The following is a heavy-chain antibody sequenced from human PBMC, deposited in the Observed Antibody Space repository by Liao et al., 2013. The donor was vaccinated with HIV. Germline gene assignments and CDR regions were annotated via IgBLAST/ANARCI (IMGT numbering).Heavy chain of an antibody. D-gene: IGHD2/OR15-2a*01. J-gene: IGHJ4*02. CDR3: ARAFRGPFDY. V-gene: IGHV4-59*12. CDR1: GGSISSYY. CDR2: IYHSGST. Sequence: QVQLQESGPGLVKPSETLSLTCTVSGGSISSYYWSWIRQPPGKGLEWIGYIYHSGSTYYNPSLKSRVTISVDRSKNQFSLKLSSVTAADTAVYYCARAFRGPFDYWGQGTLVTVSS.